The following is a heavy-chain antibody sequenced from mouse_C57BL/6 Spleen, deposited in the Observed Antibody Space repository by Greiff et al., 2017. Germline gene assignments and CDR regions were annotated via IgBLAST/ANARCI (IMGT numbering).Heavy chain of an antibody. D-gene: IGHD1-1*01. J-gene: IGHJ3*01. Sequence: EVMLVESGGDLVKPGGSLKLSCAASGFTFSSYGMSWVRQTPDKRLEWVATISSGGSYTYYPDSVKGRFTISRDNAKNTLYLQMSSLKSKDTDMYYCARLSYGSSSWFAYWGQGTLVTVSA. CDR3: ARLSYGSSSWFAY. V-gene: IGHV5-6*02. CDR2: ISSGGSYT. CDR1: GFTFSSYG.